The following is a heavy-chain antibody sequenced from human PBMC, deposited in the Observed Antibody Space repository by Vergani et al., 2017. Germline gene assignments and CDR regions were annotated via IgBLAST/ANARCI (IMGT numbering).Heavy chain of an antibody. V-gene: IGHV2-5*01. D-gene: IGHD3-9*01. CDR3: VHRLGYFDWDGAFDV. Sequence: QITLKESGPTLVKPTQTLTLTCTFSGFSLSTSGVGVGWIRQPPGKALEWLAFVYWNDDERYSPSLKSRVTITKDTSKNEVILTMATMDPVDTATYYCVHRLGYFDWDGAFDVWGPGTMVTVSS. CDR2: VYWNDDE. J-gene: IGHJ3*01. CDR1: GFSLSTSGVG.